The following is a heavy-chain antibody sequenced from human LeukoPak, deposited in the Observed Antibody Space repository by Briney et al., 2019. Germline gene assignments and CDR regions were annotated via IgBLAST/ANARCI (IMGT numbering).Heavy chain of an antibody. V-gene: IGHV3-53*01. D-gene: IGHD1-26*01. CDR3: ARDGGSYYFDY. CDR2: ISSGCST. Sequence: EWVSVISSGCSTYYADSVQGRFTISRDNSKNTLYLQMNSLRAEDTAVYYCARDGGSYYFDYWGQGTLVTVSS. J-gene: IGHJ4*02.